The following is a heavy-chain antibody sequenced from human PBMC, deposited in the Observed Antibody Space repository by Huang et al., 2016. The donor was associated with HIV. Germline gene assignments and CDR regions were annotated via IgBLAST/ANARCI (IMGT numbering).Heavy chain of an antibody. CDR2: ISYDGRGQ. CDR3: AKESRGISDFDH. Sequence: QVHLVESGGGVVQPGGSLRLSCAASGFKLSGFGMRWVRQAPGKVVEWVAVISYDGRGQFYTDSVKRRVTNSRDNSDNTLSRQMKSLRADETALYYCAKESRGISDFDHWGQGVLVSVSS. J-gene: IGHJ4*02. D-gene: IGHD3-16*01. V-gene: IGHV3-30*18. CDR1: GFKLSGFG.